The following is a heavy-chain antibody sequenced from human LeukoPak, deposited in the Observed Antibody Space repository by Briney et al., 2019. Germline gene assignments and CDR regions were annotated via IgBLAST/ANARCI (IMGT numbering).Heavy chain of an antibody. D-gene: IGHD6-13*01. CDR1: GFTFSSYA. CDR3: AREGEQLVIDY. V-gene: IGHV3-30-3*01. J-gene: IGHJ4*02. CDR2: ISYDGSNK. Sequence: GGSLRLSCAASGFTFSSYAMHWVRQAPGKGLEWVAVISYDGSNKYYADSVKGRFTISRDNSKNTLYLQMNSLRAADTAVYYCAREGEQLVIDYWGQGTLVTVSS.